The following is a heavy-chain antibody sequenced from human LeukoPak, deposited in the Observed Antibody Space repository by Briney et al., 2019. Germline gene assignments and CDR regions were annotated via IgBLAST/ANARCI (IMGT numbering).Heavy chain of an antibody. CDR2: IYTSGST. Sequence: SETLSLTCTVSGGSISSYYWSWIRQPPGKGLEWIGYIYTSGSTNYNPSLKSRVTISVDTSKNQFSLKLSSVTAADTAVYYCASWRGYYPNYYYYGMDVWGQGTTVTVSS. D-gene: IGHD3-3*01. CDR3: ASWRGYYPNYYYYGMDV. V-gene: IGHV4-4*09. J-gene: IGHJ6*02. CDR1: GGSISSYY.